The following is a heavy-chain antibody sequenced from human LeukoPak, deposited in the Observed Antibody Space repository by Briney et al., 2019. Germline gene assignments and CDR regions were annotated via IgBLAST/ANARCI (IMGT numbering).Heavy chain of an antibody. V-gene: IGHV4-4*08. CDR2: IYNSGGT. CDR3: ARGSGWFNY. Sequence: PSETLSLTCSVFGGSISSSYWNWIRQSPGKGLEWLGYIYNSGGTNYNPSLKGRVTLSIDTSKSQFSLKLSSVTAADTAVYYCARGSGWFNYWGQGTLVTVSS. CDR1: GGSISSSY. J-gene: IGHJ4*02. D-gene: IGHD6-19*01.